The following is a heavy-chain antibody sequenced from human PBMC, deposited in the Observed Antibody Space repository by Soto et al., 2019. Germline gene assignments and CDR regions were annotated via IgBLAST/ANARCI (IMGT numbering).Heavy chain of an antibody. J-gene: IGHJ5*02. CDR2: IYYSGST. Sequence: PSETLSLTCTVSGGPISSGDYYWRWIRQPPGKGLEWIGYIYYSGSTYYNPSLKSRVTISVDTSKNQCSLKLSSVTAADTAVYYCARRLTEYLNNWFDPWGQGTLVNVS. CDR3: ARRLTEYLNNWFDP. CDR1: GGPISSGDYY. V-gene: IGHV4-30-4*01. D-gene: IGHD2-2*01.